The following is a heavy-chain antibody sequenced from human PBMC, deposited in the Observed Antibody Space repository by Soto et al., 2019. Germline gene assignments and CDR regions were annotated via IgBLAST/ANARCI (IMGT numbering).Heavy chain of an antibody. J-gene: IGHJ4*02. D-gene: IGHD6-13*01. CDR3: ASRIAAAMYYFDY. V-gene: IGHV4-34*01. Sequence: SETLSLTCAVYGGSFSGYYWSWIRQPPGKGLEWIGEINHSGSTNYNPSLKSRVTISVDTSKNQFSLKLSSVTAADTAVYYCASRIAAAMYYFDYWGQGTLVTVSS. CDR2: INHSGST. CDR1: GGSFSGYY.